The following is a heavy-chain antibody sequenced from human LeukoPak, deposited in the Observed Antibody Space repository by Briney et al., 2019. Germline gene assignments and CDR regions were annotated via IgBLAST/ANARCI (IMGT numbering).Heavy chain of an antibody. CDR3: AKVVIGELGAYYFDY. CDR1: GFTFSSYA. V-gene: IGHV3-23*01. CDR2: ISGSGGST. D-gene: IGHD3-10*01. Sequence: GGSLRLSCAASGFTFSSYAMSWVRQAPGKGLEWVSAISGSGGSTYYADSVKGRFTISGDNSKNTLYLQMNSLRAEDTAVYYCAKVVIGELGAYYFDYWGQVTLVTVSS. J-gene: IGHJ4*02.